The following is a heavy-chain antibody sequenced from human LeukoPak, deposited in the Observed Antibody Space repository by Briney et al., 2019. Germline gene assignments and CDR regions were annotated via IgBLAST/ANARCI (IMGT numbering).Heavy chain of an antibody. Sequence: GGSLRLSCAASGFTFSSYAMSWVRQAPGKGLDWVSVITGSGGSTYYAGSVKGRFTISRDNSKNTLYLQMSSLRADATAVYYCAKGGRIEAAGNIDYWGQGTLVTVSS. CDR2: ITGSGGST. J-gene: IGHJ4*02. CDR3: AKGGRIEAAGNIDY. D-gene: IGHD6-13*01. V-gene: IGHV3-23*01. CDR1: GFTFSSYA.